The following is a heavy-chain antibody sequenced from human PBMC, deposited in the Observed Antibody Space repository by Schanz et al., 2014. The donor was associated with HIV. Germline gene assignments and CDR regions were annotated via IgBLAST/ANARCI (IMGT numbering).Heavy chain of an antibody. J-gene: IGHJ6*02. CDR2: ISNDRSNE. D-gene: IGHD3-10*01. CDR3: AKEWYYGSGSMDYGLDV. V-gene: IGHV3-30*18. Sequence: QVQVVESGGGVVQPGRSLRLSCAASEFIFSSYGIHWVRQAPGKGLEWVAVISNDRSNEYYADSVKGRFTLSRDNSENTVYLQMNSLRAEDTAVYYCAKEWYYGSGSMDYGLDVWGQGTTVTVSS. CDR1: EFIFSSYG.